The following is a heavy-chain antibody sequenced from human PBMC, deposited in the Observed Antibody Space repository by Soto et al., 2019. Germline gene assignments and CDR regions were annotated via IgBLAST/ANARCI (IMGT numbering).Heavy chain of an antibody. D-gene: IGHD6-19*01. CDR2: ISYDGSNK. CDR1: GFTFSSYA. CDR3: AREIAVAGTGYYYYGMDV. J-gene: IGHJ6*02. V-gene: IGHV3-30-3*01. Sequence: GGSLRLSCAASGFTFSSYAMHWVRQAPGKGLEWVAVISYDGSNKYYADSVKGRFTISRDNSKNTLYLQMNSLRAEDTAVYYCAREIAVAGTGYYYYGMDVWGQGTTVTVSS.